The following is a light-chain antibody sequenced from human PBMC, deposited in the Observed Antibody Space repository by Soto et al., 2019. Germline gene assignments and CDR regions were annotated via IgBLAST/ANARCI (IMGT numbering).Light chain of an antibody. CDR1: QTIDSW. V-gene: IGKV1-5*03. J-gene: IGKJ4*01. CDR3: QQANSFPLT. CDR2: KAS. Sequence: DIQMTQSPSTLSASVGDRVTITCLASQTIDSWLAWYQQRPGKPPNLLIYKASTLASGVPSRFSGSGSGTEFTLTISSLQPEDFATYYCQQANSFPLTFGGGTKVDIK.